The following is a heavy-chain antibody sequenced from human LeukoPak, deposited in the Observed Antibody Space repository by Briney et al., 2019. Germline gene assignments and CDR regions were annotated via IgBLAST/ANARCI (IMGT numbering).Heavy chain of an antibody. CDR1: GGSISSYY. V-gene: IGHV4-59*08. J-gene: IGHJ4*02. Sequence: PSETLSLTCTVSGGSISSYYWTWIWRPPGKGLEWIGHIYYSGSTNYNPSLKSPVTISIETSKNQFSLRMSSVTAADTAVYFCATLVSTRYYFDYWGQGTLVTVSS. D-gene: IGHD5/OR15-5a*01. CDR2: IYYSGST. CDR3: ATLVSTRYYFDY.